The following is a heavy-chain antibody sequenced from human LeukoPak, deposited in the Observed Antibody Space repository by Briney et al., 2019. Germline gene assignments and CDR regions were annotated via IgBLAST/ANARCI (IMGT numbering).Heavy chain of an antibody. CDR1: GFIFSGYA. Sequence: GGSLRLSCAASGFIFSGYAMSWVRQAPGKGLEWVSGISGGGGSTYYADSVKGRFAISRDNSKNRLFLQMNSLGAEDTAVYYCAKAGSGYSYFDHWGQGTLVTVSS. CDR3: AKAGSGYSYFDH. V-gene: IGHV3-23*01. J-gene: IGHJ4*02. CDR2: ISGGGGST. D-gene: IGHD3-22*01.